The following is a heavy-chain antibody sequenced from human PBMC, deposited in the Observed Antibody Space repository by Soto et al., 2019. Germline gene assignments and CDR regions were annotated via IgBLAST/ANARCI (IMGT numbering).Heavy chain of an antibody. CDR3: AREYSSGWHTWFDP. D-gene: IGHD6-19*01. V-gene: IGHV4-59*08. CDR1: SDSRSRCY. J-gene: IGHJ5*02. CDR2: INNSGST. Sequence: SETRSLTCTVGSDSRSRCYWSRNRQPPGKGLEWIGYINNSGSTKYNPNLKSRVTISVHTSKNQFSLKLSSVTAADTAVYSCAREYSSGWHTWFDPWGQGTLVTVSS.